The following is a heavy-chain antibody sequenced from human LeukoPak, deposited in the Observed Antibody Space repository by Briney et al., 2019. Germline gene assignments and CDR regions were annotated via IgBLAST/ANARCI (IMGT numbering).Heavy chain of an antibody. CDR2: ISGSGSST. Sequence: HTGGSLRLSCAASGFTFSSYAMSWVRQAPGKGLEWVSVISGSGSSTYYADSVKGRFTISRDNAKNSLYLQLNSLRDEDTAVYYCAKYSGSSDAFDIWGQGTMVTVSS. V-gene: IGHV3-23*01. J-gene: IGHJ3*02. CDR3: AKYSGSSDAFDI. CDR1: GFTFSSYA. D-gene: IGHD1-26*01.